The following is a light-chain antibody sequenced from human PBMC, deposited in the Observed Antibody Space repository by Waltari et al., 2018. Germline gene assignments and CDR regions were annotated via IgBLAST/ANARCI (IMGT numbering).Light chain of an antibody. V-gene: IGKV3-20*01. CDR3: QQYDGEVVT. J-gene: IGKJ4*01. Sequence: EIVLTQSPGTLSLSPGERATLSCRASQSVTSISLTWYQQKLGQAPRLRICGTSDRATGSQDRLSGSGYGTEFTLTVRILKPEDLAVYDGQQYDGEVVTFGGGTKVEI. CDR1: QSVTSIS. CDR2: GTS.